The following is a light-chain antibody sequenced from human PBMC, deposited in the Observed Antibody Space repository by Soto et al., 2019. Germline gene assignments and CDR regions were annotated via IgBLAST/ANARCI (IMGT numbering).Light chain of an antibody. V-gene: IGLV1-40*01. CDR1: SSNIGAGYD. Sequence: QSVLPQPPSVSGAPGQRVTISCTGSSSNIGAGYDVHWYQQLPGTAPKLLIFGNSNRPSGVPDRFSGSKSGTSASLAITGLQAEDEADYYCCSYAGRYTYVFGTGTKVTVL. CDR3: CSYAGRYTYV. CDR2: GNS. J-gene: IGLJ1*01.